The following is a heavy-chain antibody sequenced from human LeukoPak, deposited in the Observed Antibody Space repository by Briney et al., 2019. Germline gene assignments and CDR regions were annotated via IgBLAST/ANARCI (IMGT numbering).Heavy chain of an antibody. CDR2: IYYSGST. J-gene: IGHJ6*02. V-gene: IGHV4-30-4*01. CDR3: ARDRGYCSSTSCYPHCYYYGMDV. CDR1: GGSISSGDYY. Sequence: SETLSLTCTVSGGSISSGDYYWSWIRQPPGKGLEWIGYIYYSGSTYYNPSLKSRVTISVDTSKNQFSLKLSSVTAADTAVYYCARDRGYCSSTSCYPHCYYYGMDVWGQGTTVTVSS. D-gene: IGHD2-2*01.